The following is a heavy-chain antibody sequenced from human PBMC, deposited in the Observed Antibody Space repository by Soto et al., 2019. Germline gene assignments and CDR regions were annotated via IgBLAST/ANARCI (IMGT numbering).Heavy chain of an antibody. Sequence: SETLSLTCAVYGGSFSGYYWSWIRQPPGKGLEWIGEINHSGSTNYNPSLKSRVTISVDTSKNQFSLKLSSVTAADTAVYYCARGPILSRPAARLGKALNYWGQGTLVTVSS. CDR2: INHSGST. CDR1: GGSFSGYY. J-gene: IGHJ4*02. D-gene: IGHD6-13*01. CDR3: ARGPILSRPAARLGKALNY. V-gene: IGHV4-34*01.